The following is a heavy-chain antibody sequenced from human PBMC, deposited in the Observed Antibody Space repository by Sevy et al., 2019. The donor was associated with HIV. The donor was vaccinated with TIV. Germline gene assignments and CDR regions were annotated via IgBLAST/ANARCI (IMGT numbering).Heavy chain of an antibody. CDR2: IKQDGSDK. D-gene: IGHD3-10*01. CDR1: GFTLSSYW. V-gene: IGHV3-7*04. Sequence: GGSLRLSCVASGFTLSSYWMSWVRQVPGQGLEWVADIKQDGSDKSYLDSVKGRFTISRDNAKKSLYLQMNNLRVEDTDLYYCVRVRAFLLFGELPRYRFDSWGQGTLLTVSS. CDR3: VRVRAFLLFGELPRYRFDS. J-gene: IGHJ4*02.